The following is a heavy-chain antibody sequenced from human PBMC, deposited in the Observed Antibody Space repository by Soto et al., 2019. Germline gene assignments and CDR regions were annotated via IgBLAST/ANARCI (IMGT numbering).Heavy chain of an antibody. Sequence: GGSLRLSCAASGFTFSSYWMSWVRQAPGKGLEWVANIKQDGSEKYYVDSVKGRFTISRDNAKNSLYLQMNSLRAEDTAVYYCARGYCTNGVCYVFDYWGQGTLVTVSS. D-gene: IGHD2-8*01. J-gene: IGHJ4*02. CDR1: GFTFSSYW. CDR2: IKQDGSEK. V-gene: IGHV3-7*05. CDR3: ARGYCTNGVCYVFDY.